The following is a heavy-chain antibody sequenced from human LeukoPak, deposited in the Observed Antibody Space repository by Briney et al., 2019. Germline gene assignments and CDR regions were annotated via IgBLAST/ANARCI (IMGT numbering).Heavy chain of an antibody. CDR3: ARGRHYYDSSGYYGSTLSYYFDY. V-gene: IGHV4-34*01. D-gene: IGHD3-22*01. CDR1: GGSFSGYY. J-gene: IGHJ4*02. Sequence: SETLSLTCAVYGGSFSGYYWSWLRQPPGKGLEWIGEINHSGSTNYNPSLKSRVTISVDTSKNQFSLKLSSVTAADTAVYYCARGRHYYDSSGYYGSTLSYYFDYWGQGTLVTVSS. CDR2: INHSGST.